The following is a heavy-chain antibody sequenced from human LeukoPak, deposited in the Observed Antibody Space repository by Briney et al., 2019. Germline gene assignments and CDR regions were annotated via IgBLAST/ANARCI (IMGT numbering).Heavy chain of an antibody. D-gene: IGHD4-17*01. Sequence: SETLSLTCTVSGGSISSYYWSWIRQPPGKGLEWIGYIYYSGSTYYNPSLKSRVTISVDTSKNQFSLKLSSVTAADTAVYYCARVHGDSYWYLDLWGRGTLVTVSS. V-gene: IGHV4-59*06. CDR3: ARVHGDSYWYLDL. CDR2: IYYSGST. CDR1: GGSISSYY. J-gene: IGHJ2*01.